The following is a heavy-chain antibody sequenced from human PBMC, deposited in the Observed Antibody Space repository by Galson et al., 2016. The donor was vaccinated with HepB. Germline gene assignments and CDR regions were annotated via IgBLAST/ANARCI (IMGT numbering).Heavy chain of an antibody. V-gene: IGHV3-72*01. J-gene: IGHJ6*02. Sequence: GLECVGRSTIKATGYSTEYAASVKGRFIISRDDSKNSLYLQMNSLKTQDPAVYYCRGYRYHYGMDVWGQGTTVTVSS. CDR2: STIKATGYST. CDR3: RGYRYHYGMDV. D-gene: IGHD3-9*01.